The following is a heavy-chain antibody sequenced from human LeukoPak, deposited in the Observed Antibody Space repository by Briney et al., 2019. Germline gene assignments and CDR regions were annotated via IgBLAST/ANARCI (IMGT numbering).Heavy chain of an antibody. V-gene: IGHV1-2*02. CDR2: INPSNGDT. D-gene: IGHD6-19*01. CDR1: GYTFSGYY. Sequence: ASVKVSRKASGYTFSGYYIHWVRQAPGQGLEWMAWINPSNGDTNYAQKFQGRVTMTRDTSISTAYMELTRLISDDTALYYCARVGSSGWYVHPTLDYWGQGTLVTVSS. CDR3: ARVGSSGWYVHPTLDY. J-gene: IGHJ4*02.